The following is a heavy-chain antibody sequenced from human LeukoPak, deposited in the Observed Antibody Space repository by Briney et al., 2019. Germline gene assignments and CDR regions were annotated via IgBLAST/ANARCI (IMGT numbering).Heavy chain of an antibody. CDR3: ARRYYYDSSGYIDY. CDR1: GGSISSYY. CDR2: IYYSGST. J-gene: IGHJ4*02. D-gene: IGHD3-22*01. Sequence: TSETLSLTCTVSGGSISSYYWSWIRQPPGKGLEWIGYIYYSGSTNYNPSLKSRVTISVDTSKNQFSLKLSSVTAADTAVYYCARRYYYDSSGYIDYWGQGTLVTVSS. V-gene: IGHV4-59*08.